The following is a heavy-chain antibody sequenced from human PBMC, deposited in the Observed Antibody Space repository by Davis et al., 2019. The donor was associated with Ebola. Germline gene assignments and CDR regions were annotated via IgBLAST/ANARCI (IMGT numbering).Heavy chain of an antibody. V-gene: IGHV3-21*01. CDR3: ARDTSYDFWSGTYLDV. J-gene: IGHJ6*02. D-gene: IGHD3-3*01. CDR1: GFTFSSYS. Sequence: ESLKISCAASGFTFSSYSMNWVRQAPGKGLEWVSSISSSSSYIYYADSVKGRFTISRDNAKNSLYLQMNSLIAEDTAVYYCARDTSYDFWSGTYLDVWGQGTTVIVSS. CDR2: ISSSSSYI.